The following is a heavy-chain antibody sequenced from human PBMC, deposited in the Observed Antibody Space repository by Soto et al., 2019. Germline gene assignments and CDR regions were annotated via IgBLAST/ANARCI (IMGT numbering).Heavy chain of an antibody. CDR3: ARRRRDISTGSPGTLDY. CDR1: GYSFTTQW. Sequence: PGESLKISCKGSGYSFTTQWIGWVRQMPGKGLEWMGIIFPGDSDTRYSPSFQGQVTISADKSISTAYLQWSRLKASDTAIYYCARRRRDISTGSPGTLDYWGQGSLVTVSS. J-gene: IGHJ4*02. V-gene: IGHV5-51*01. CDR2: IFPGDSDT. D-gene: IGHD3-9*01.